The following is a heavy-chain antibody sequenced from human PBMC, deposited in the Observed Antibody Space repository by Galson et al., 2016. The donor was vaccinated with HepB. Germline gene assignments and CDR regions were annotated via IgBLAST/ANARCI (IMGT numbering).Heavy chain of an antibody. CDR3: ARDPLSCTEGYCIEPFDY. Sequence: SLRLSCAASGFSLNSHSLCWVRQAPGKGLEWLSYISASGAIIHYADSLKGRLRASRDNAKSTLFLQMNSLTAEDTAVYYCARDPLSCTEGYCIEPFDYWGQGTVVTVSS. CDR2: ISASGAII. CDR1: GFSLNSHS. V-gene: IGHV3-48*04. D-gene: IGHD2-8*02. J-gene: IGHJ4*02.